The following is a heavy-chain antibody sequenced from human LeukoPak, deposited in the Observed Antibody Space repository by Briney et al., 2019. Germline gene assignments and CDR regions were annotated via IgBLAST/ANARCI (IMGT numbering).Heavy chain of an antibody. CDR1: GFTFDDYA. D-gene: IGHD3-22*01. CDR3: ARDLNLYDSSGYYPR. J-gene: IGHJ4*02. CDR2: ISGDGGST. V-gene: IGHV3-43*02. Sequence: GGSLRLSCAASGFTFDDYAMHWVRQAPGKGLEWVSLISGDGGSTYYADSVKGRFTISRDNAENSLYLQMNSLRDEDTAVYYCARDLNLYDSSGYYPRWGQGTLVTVSS.